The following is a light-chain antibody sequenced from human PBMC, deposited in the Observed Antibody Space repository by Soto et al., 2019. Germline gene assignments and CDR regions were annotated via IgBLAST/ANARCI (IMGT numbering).Light chain of an antibody. V-gene: IGLV1-44*01. J-gene: IGLJ2*01. Sequence: QSVLTQPPSASGTPGQRVTISCSGSRSNIGTNIVNWYQQLPGMAPKLLIYNNYQRPPGIPDRFSGSKSGTSASLAISGLQSEDEADYYCAAWDDSLNGVVFGGGTKLTVL. CDR1: RSNIGTNI. CDR2: NNY. CDR3: AAWDDSLNGVV.